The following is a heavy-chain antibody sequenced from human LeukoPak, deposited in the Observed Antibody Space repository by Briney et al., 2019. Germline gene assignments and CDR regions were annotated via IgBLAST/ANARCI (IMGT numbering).Heavy chain of an antibody. CDR3: ARDEYLWVVIQLGLFDY. CDR2: ISSDGNNK. D-gene: IGHD2-2*01. J-gene: IGHJ4*02. Sequence: GGSLRLSCAASGFTFSSYAMHWVRQAPGKGLEWVAVISSDGNNKYYADSVEGRFTISRDNPKNTLYLQMNSLRAEDTAVYYCARDEYLWVVIQLGLFDYWGQGTLVTVSS. V-gene: IGHV3-30-3*01. CDR1: GFTFSSYA.